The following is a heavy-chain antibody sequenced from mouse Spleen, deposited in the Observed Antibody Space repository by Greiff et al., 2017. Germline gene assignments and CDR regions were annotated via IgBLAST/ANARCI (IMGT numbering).Heavy chain of an antibody. J-gene: IGHJ2*01. CDR2: IYPRSGNT. CDR3: ARRGTGTDYFDY. D-gene: IGHD4-1*01. V-gene: IGHV1-81*01. Sequence: VKLMESGAELARPGASVKLSCKASGYTFTSYGISWVKQRTGQGLEWIGEIYPRSGNTYYNEKFKGKATLTADKSSSTAYMELRSLTSEDSAVYFCARRGTGTDYFDYWGQGTTLTVSS. CDR1: GYTFTSYG.